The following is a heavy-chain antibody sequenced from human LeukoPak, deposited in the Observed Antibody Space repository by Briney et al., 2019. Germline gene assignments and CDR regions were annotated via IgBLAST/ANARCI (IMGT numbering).Heavy chain of an antibody. CDR3: ARDQYSSSWYGRYWFHP. CDR1: GGSISSGSYY. Sequence: SETLSLTCTVSGGSISSGSYYWSWIRQPAGKGLEWIGRIYTSGSTNYNPSLKSRVTISVDTSKNQFSLKLSSVTAADTAVYYCARDQYSSSWYGRYWFHPWGQGTLVTVSS. CDR2: IYTSGST. D-gene: IGHD6-13*01. J-gene: IGHJ5*02. V-gene: IGHV4-61*02.